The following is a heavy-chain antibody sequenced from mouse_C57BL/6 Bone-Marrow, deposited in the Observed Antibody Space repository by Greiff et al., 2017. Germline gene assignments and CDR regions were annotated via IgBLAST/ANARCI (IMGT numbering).Heavy chain of an antibody. CDR2: INPSSGYT. Sequence: QVHVKQPGAELAKPGASVKLSCKASGYTFTSYWMHWVKQRPGQGLEWIGYINPSSGYTKYNQKFKDKATLTADKSSSTAYMQLSSLTFEDSAVYYCASSYGLYFDYWGQGTTLTVSS. D-gene: IGHD1-1*02. J-gene: IGHJ2*01. CDR1: GYTFTSYW. V-gene: IGHV1-7*01. CDR3: ASSYGLYFDY.